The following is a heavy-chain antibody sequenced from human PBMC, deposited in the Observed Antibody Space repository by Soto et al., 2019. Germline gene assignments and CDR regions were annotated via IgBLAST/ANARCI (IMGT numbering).Heavy chain of an antibody. CDR1: GDSVSSVHYY. Sequence: SETLSLTCTVSGDSVSSVHYYWSWVRQTPGKGLEWIGYTYYSGSTNSNPSLKSRVTILLDTSKNQFSLELTSVTAADTAVYYCATGHSSFGSHYWGQGTLVTVSS. CDR2: TYYSGST. J-gene: IGHJ4*02. V-gene: IGHV4-61*01. D-gene: IGHD3-10*01. CDR3: ATGHSSFGSHY.